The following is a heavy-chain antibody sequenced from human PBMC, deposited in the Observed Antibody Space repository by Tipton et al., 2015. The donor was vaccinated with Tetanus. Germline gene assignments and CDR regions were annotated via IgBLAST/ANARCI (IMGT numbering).Heavy chain of an antibody. Sequence: TLSLTCAVYGGSFSGYYWSWIRQPPGKGLEWIGEINHSGSTNYNPSLKSRVTISVDTSKNQFSLKLSSVTAADTAVYYCARGGVGGWYGPFDYWGQGTLVTVSS. CDR3: ARGGVGGWYGPFDY. CDR2: INHSGST. CDR1: GGSFSGYY. V-gene: IGHV4-34*01. D-gene: IGHD6-19*01. J-gene: IGHJ4*02.